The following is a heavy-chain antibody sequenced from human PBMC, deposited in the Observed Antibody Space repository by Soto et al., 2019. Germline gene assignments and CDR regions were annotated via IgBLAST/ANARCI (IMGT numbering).Heavy chain of an antibody. D-gene: IGHD3-16*01. J-gene: IGHJ6*02. Sequence: PWGSRRLSYAASGFTVTTAWMRLVRPAPGQGLESGGRIKRKADGGITDYAEHVERTSSISRDDSKNTVYQQMTSLKAEGSAVYYCTTGPTFGGLVPAYYYCGLDVWGQGTTVTVSS. CDR2: IKRKADGGIT. V-gene: IGHV3-15*01. CDR3: TTGPTFGGLVPAYYYCGLDV. CDR1: GFTVTTAW.